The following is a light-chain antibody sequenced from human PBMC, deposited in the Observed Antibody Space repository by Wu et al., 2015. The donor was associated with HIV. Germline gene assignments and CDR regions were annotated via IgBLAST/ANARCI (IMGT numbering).Light chain of an antibody. CDR1: QSVSSSY. CDR3: QQYVSSPPVYS. Sequence: EIVLTQSPGTLSLSPGERATLSCRASQSVSSSYLAWYQQEPGQAPRLLIYGTSSRATGIPDRFSGSGSGTVFSLTISRLEPEDFAVYYCQQYVSSPPVYSFGQGTKLEIK. V-gene: IGKV3-20*01. J-gene: IGKJ2*03. CDR2: GTS.